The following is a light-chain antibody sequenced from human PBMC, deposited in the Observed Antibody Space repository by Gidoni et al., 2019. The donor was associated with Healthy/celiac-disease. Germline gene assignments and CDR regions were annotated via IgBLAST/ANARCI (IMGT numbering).Light chain of an antibody. Sequence: DIQMTQSPSSLSASVGDRVTITCRASQSIISYLNWYQQKPGKDPKLLIYAASSLQSGVPSRFSGSGSGTDFTLTISSLQPEDFATYYCQQSYSTLWTFGQXTKVEIK. J-gene: IGKJ1*01. CDR1: QSIISY. V-gene: IGKV1-39*01. CDR2: AAS. CDR3: QQSYSTLWT.